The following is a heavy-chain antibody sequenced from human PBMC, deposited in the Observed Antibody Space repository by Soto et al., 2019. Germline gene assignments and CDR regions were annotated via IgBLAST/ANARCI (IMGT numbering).Heavy chain of an antibody. CDR1: GYSLTSYW. CDR3: ARPGTRGYSGDENGMDV. V-gene: IGHV5-10-1*01. CDR2: IDPSDSYN. D-gene: IGHD5-12*01. J-gene: IGHJ6*02. Sequence: GESLKISCKGSGYSLTSYWTSSVRQMPGKGLEWMGRIDPSDSYNNYSPSFQGHVTISADKSISTAYLQWSSLKASDTAMYYCARPGTRGYSGDENGMDVWGQGTTVTVSS.